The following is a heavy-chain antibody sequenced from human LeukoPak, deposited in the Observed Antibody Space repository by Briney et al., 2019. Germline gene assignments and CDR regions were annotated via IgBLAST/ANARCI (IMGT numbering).Heavy chain of an antibody. CDR1: GFTFSSYG. Sequence: GRSLRLSCTASGFTFSSYGMHWVRQAPGKGLEWVAVIWYDGSNKYYADSVKGRFTISRDNSKNTLYLQMNSLRAEDTAVYYCARGRYGSGTIDYWGQGTLVTVSS. D-gene: IGHD3-10*01. J-gene: IGHJ4*02. CDR2: IWYDGSNK. CDR3: ARGRYGSGTIDY. V-gene: IGHV3-33*01.